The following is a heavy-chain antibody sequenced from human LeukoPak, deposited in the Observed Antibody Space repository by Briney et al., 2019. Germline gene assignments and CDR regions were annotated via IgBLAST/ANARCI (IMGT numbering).Heavy chain of an antibody. CDR2: ISWNSGSI. CDR3: ASGYYYYYGMDV. J-gene: IGHJ6*02. Sequence: PGGSLRLSCAASGFTFSSYAMHWVRQAPGKGLEWVSGISWNSGSIGYADSVKGRFTISRDNAKNSLYLQMNSLRAEDTALYYCASGYYYYYGMDVWGQGTTVTVSS. V-gene: IGHV3-9*01. CDR1: GFTFSSYA.